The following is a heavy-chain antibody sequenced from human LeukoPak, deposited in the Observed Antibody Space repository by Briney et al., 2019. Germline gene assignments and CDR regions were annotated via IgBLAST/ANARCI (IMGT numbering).Heavy chain of an antibody. D-gene: IGHD3-10*01. CDR3: AKGVVNYYGSGSYAG. J-gene: IGHJ4*02. Sequence: GGSLRPSCAASGFTFDDYAMHWVRQAPGKGLEWVSGISWNSGSIGYADSVKGRFTISRDNAKNSLYLQMNSLRAEDTALYYCAKGVVNYYGSGSYAGWGQGTLVTVSS. V-gene: IGHV3-9*01. CDR2: ISWNSGSI. CDR1: GFTFDDYA.